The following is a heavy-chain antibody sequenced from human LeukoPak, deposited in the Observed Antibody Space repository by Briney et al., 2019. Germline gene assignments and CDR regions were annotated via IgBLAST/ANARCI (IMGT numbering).Heavy chain of an antibody. D-gene: IGHD3-16*01. CDR3: ARADRLHGGPYLIGP. CDR2: INPNSGGT. J-gene: IGHJ5*02. CDR1: GYSFTDYY. V-gene: IGHV1-2*02. Sequence: GASVKVSCKTSGYSFTDYYMHWVRQAPGQGLEWMGWINPNSGGTSSAQKFQGRVTMTRDTSNTTVYMEVNWLTSDDTAMYYCARADRLHGGPYLIGPWGQGTLVTVSS.